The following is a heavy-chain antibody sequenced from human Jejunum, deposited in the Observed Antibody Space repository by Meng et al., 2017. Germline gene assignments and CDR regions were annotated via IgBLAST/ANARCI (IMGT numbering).Heavy chain of an antibody. CDR1: GGSISSGDFY. CDR3: ARAPGSYDSSGYLSLHDAFDI. V-gene: IGHV4-31*03. J-gene: IGHJ3*02. CDR2: IYYSGNT. Sequence: SETLSLTCTVSGGSISSGDFYWNWIRQHPGKGLEWIGYIYYSGNTYYNPSLNSRVSMSVDTSKNEVSLKLSSVTAADTAVYYCARAPGSYDSSGYLSLHDAFDIWGQGTMVTVSS. D-gene: IGHD3-22*01.